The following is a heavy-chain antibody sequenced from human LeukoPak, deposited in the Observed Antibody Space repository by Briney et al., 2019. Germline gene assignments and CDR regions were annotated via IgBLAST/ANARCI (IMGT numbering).Heavy chain of an antibody. V-gene: IGHV4-4*02. D-gene: IGHD6-19*01. Sequence: SGTLSLTCAVSGGSISSSNWWSWVRPPPGKGLEWIGEIYHSGSTNYNPSLKSRVTISVDKSKNQFSLKLSSVTAADTAMYYCARVAVARLTYFDYWGQGTLVTVSS. CDR2: IYHSGST. J-gene: IGHJ4*02. CDR1: GGSISSSNW. CDR3: ARVAVARLTYFDY.